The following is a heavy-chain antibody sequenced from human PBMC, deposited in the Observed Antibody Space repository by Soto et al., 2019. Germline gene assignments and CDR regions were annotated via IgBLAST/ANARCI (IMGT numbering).Heavy chain of an antibody. CDR3: ARDLIITARRDYYYGMDV. CDR1: GGTFSSYA. J-gene: IGHJ6*02. V-gene: IGHV1-69*13. D-gene: IGHD6-6*01. Sequence: SVKVSCKASGGTFSSYAISWVRQAPGQGLEWMGGIIPIFGTANYAQKFQGRVTITADESTSTAYMELSSLRSEDTAVYYCARDLIITARRDYYYGMDVWGQGTTVTVSS. CDR2: IIPIFGTA.